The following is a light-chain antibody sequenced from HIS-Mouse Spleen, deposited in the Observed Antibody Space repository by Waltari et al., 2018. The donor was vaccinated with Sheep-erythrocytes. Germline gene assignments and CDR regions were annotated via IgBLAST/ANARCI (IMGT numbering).Light chain of an antibody. CDR3: QQYDNLLT. J-gene: IGKJ4*01. CDR2: DES. CDR1: QDISKY. V-gene: IGKV1-33*01. Sequence: DIQRTQSPSSLSASLGDRVHITCQASQDISKYLNWYQQEPGKAPKLLIYDESNLETGVPSRFSGSGSGTDFTFTISSLQPEDIATYCCQQYDNLLTFGGGTKVEIK.